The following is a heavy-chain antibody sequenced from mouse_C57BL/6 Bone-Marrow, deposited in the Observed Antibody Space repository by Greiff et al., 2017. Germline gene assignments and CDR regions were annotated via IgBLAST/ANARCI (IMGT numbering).Heavy chain of an antibody. CDR1: GYAFTSSW. Sequence: VQLQQSGPELVKPGASVKISCKASGYAFTSSWMNWVKQRPGQGLEWIGRLYPGDGGTNYNGQFKGKATLTADKSSSPASMQLSSLTSEDSAVYFCAPNYYGSSDWCFDVWGTGTTVTVSS. CDR3: APNYYGSSDWCFDV. J-gene: IGHJ1*03. CDR2: LYPGDGGT. D-gene: IGHD1-1*01. V-gene: IGHV1-82*01.